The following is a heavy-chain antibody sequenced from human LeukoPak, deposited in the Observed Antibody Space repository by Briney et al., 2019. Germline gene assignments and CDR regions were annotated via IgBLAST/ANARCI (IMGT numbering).Heavy chain of an antibody. J-gene: IGHJ4*02. V-gene: IGHV3-23*01. CDR2: ITARGGST. D-gene: IGHD3-3*01. Sequence: PGGSLRLSCAASGFTFSSYAMSWVRQTPGKGLEWVSGITARGGSTYHADSVKGRFTISRDNSINTLNLQMNNLRAEDTAIYYCAKGLGFWSGYYTPFDYWGQGSSVTVSS. CDR1: GFTFSSYA. CDR3: AKGLGFWSGYYTPFDY.